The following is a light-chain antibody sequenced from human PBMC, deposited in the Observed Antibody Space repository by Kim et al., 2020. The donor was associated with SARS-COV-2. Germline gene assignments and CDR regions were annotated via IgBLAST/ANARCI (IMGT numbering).Light chain of an antibody. J-gene: IGKJ4*01. CDR1: QTITNF. CDR3: QQSYRNPLT. V-gene: IGKV1-39*01. CDR2: VAS. Sequence: SACVGNRVTITCRASQTITNFLNWYQQKPGKAPKLLIYVASTWQSWVPSRFSGSGSGTDFTLTISSLQPEDFATYYCQQSYRNPLTFGGGTKVDIK.